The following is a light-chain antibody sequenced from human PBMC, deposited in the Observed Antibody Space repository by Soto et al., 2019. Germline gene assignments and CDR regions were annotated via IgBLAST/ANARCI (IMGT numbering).Light chain of an antibody. J-gene: IGKJ4*01. CDR2: SAS. CDR3: QQTRSFPLT. CDR1: QAITSW. V-gene: IGKV1-12*01. Sequence: DIHVTQSPSSVSASVGDRVTITRRASQAITSWLAWYQQKPGRAPKLLIYSASSLQSGAPSRFTGSGSGTDFTLTITSLQPDDAAVYYCQQTRSFPLTFGGGTKVEI.